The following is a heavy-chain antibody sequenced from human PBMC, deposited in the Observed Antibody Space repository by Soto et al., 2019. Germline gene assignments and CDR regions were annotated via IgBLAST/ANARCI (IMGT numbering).Heavy chain of an antibody. CDR3: ALGSGTIRGPGSDY. D-gene: IGHD1-1*01. Sequence: QVQLVQSGAEVKKPGSSVKVSCKASGGTFSSYAISWVRQAPRQGLEWMGGIIPIFGTANYAQKFQGRVTITADESTSTAYMELSSLRSEDTAVYYCALGSGTIRGPGSDYWGQGTLVTVSS. V-gene: IGHV1-69*01. CDR1: GGTFSSYA. CDR2: IIPIFGTA. J-gene: IGHJ4*02.